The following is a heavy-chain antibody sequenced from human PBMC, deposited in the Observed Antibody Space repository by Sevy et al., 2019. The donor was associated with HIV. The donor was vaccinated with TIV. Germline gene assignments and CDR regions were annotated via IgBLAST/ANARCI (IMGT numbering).Heavy chain of an antibody. CDR1: GYTLTELS. J-gene: IGHJ6*02. CDR2: FDPEDGET. D-gene: IGHD1-26*01. Sequence: ASVKVSCKVSGYTLTELSMHWVRQAPGKGLEWMGGFDPEDGETIYAQKFQGRVTMTEDTSPDTAYMALSSLRSEDTAVYYCAASGSYLGYYYGMDVWGQGTTVTVSS. V-gene: IGHV1-24*01. CDR3: AASGSYLGYYYGMDV.